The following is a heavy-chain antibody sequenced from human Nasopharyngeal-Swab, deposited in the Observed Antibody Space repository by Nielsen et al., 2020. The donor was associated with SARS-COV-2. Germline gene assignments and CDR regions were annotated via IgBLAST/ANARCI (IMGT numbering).Heavy chain of an antibody. V-gene: IGHV1-3*01. Sequence: WVRQAPGQRLEWMGWINAGNGNTKYSQKFQGRVTITADESTSTAYMELSSLRSEDTAVYYCARSRARIQYDFWSGYYYYGMDVWGQGTTVTVSS. D-gene: IGHD3-3*01. J-gene: IGHJ6*02. CDR2: INAGNGNT. CDR3: ARSRARIQYDFWSGYYYYGMDV.